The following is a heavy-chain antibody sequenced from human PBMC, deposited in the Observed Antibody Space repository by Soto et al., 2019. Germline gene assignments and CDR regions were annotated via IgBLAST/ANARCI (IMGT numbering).Heavy chain of an antibody. CDR2: ISGYTGNA. CDR3: VRDRESSWILSAY. J-gene: IGHJ4*02. D-gene: IGHD2-15*01. V-gene: IGHV1-18*01. CDR1: GYTFTYHG. Sequence: ASVKVSCKASGYTFTYHGITWVRQAPGQGLEWMGWISGYTGNADYAQRFQGRVIMTTDTSTSTAYMEVRSLRSDDTAVYYCVRDRESSWILSAYWGQGTMVTVYS.